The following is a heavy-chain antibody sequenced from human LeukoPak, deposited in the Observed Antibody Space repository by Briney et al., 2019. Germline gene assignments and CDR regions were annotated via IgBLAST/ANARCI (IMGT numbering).Heavy chain of an antibody. V-gene: IGHV3-23*01. Sequence: GGSLRLSCAVSGFKFSTYTMTWVRQAPGKGLEWVSAISGSGGSIYYADSVGGRFTISRDNSKNTMYLQMNSLRAEDTAVYYCARLVTGHAFDIWGQGTMVTISS. CDR3: ARLVTGHAFDI. D-gene: IGHD3-9*01. CDR1: GFKFSTYT. CDR2: ISGSGGSI. J-gene: IGHJ3*02.